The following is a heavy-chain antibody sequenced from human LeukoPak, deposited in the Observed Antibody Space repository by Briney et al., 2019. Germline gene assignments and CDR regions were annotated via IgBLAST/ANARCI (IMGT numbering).Heavy chain of an antibody. CDR3: AREVWSGSDQALDY. J-gene: IGHJ4*02. CDR1: GFTFSSHS. D-gene: IGHD3-3*01. Sequence: PGRSLRLSCAASGFTFSSHSMHWVRQAPGKGLEWVAVISYHETNTYYTDSVMGRFTISRDNSKNTVYLQMNSLKTEDTAVYYCAREVWSGSDQALDYWGQGTLVTVSS. CDR2: ISYHETNT. V-gene: IGHV3-30-3*01.